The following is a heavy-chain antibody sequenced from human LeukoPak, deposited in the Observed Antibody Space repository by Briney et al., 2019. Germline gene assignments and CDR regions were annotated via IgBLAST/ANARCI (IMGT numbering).Heavy chain of an antibody. J-gene: IGHJ4*02. D-gene: IGHD5-12*01. CDR2: IYPGDSDT. CDR1: GYIFTNYW. V-gene: IGHV5-51*01. CDR3: ARRGDGYHTGPLDY. Sequence: GESLQISCKGSGYIFTNYWIGWVRQMPGKGLEWMGIIYPGDSDTRYSPSFQGQVTISADKSINTAYLQWSSLKASDTAMYYCARRGDGYHTGPLDYWGQGTLVTVSS.